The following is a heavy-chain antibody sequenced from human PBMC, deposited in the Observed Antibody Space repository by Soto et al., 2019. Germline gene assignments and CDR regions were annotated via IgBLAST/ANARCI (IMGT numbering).Heavy chain of an antibody. D-gene: IGHD4-17*01. CDR2: ISSSSSTI. CDR1: GFTFSSYS. CDR3: ARDLPGHGDYYYYYMDV. Sequence: GGSLRLSCAASGFTFSSYSMNWVRQAPGKGLEWVSYISSSSSTIYYADSVKGRFTISRDNAKNSLYLQMNSLRAEDTAVYYCARDLPGHGDYYYYYMDVWGKGTTVTVSS. J-gene: IGHJ6*03. V-gene: IGHV3-48*01.